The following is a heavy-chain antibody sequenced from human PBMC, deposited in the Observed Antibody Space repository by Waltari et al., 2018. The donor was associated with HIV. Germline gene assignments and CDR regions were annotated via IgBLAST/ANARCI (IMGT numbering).Heavy chain of an antibody. V-gene: IGHV3-21*01. CDR1: GFTFSSYS. Sequence: EVQLVESGGGLVKPGGSLRLSCAASGFTFSSYSMNWVRQAPGKGLEWVSSISSSSSYIYYADSVKGRFTISRDNAKNSLYLQMNSLRAEDTAVYYCARREGVEWLVHKYYFDYWGQGTLVTVSS. D-gene: IGHD6-19*01. J-gene: IGHJ4*02. CDR2: ISSSSSYI. CDR3: ARREGVEWLVHKYYFDY.